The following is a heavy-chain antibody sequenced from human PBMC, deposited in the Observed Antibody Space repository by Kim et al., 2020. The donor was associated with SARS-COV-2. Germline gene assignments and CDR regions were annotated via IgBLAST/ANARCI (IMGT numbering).Heavy chain of an antibody. CDR2: IYHSGST. CDR3: ARDPTGLTTVTTLRDY. V-gene: IGHV4-4*02. Sequence: SETLSLTCAVSGGSISSSNWWSWVRQPPGKGLEWIGEIYHSGSTNYNPSLKSRVTISVDKSKNQFSLKLSSVTAADTAVYYCARDPTGLTTVTTLRDYWGQGTLVTVSS. J-gene: IGHJ4*02. CDR1: GGSISSSNW. D-gene: IGHD4-17*01.